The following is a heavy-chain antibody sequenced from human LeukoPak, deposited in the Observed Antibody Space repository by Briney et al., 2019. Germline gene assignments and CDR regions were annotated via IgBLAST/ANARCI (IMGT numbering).Heavy chain of an antibody. CDR2: IFYSGST. CDR1: GGSISSSNYY. J-gene: IGHJ6*02. V-gene: IGHV4-39*01. CDR3: ARLNSMTIVIRVTYYYGMDV. D-gene: IGHD4-11*01. Sequence: PSETLSLTCTVSGGSISSSNYYWGWIRQPPGKGLEWIGNIFYSGSTYYNPSLKSRVTISVDTSKNQFSLKLSSVTAADTAVYYCARLNSMTIVIRVTYYYGMDVWGQGTTVTVSS.